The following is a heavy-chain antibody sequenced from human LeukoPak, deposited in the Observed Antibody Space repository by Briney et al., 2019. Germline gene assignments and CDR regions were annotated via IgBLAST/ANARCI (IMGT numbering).Heavy chain of an antibody. Sequence: ASVNVSCKASAYTFTGYYIHGVRQPPAQELEWMGWINPTSVTHYTQKCQGRGTITNDTTISTAYMELSRLRSDDTAVYYCTTDGESTGNDAFDIWGQGTLVTVSS. CDR3: TTDGESTGNDAFDI. D-gene: IGHD1-1*01. CDR1: AYTFTGYY. CDR2: INPTSVT. J-gene: IGHJ3*02. V-gene: IGHV1-2*02.